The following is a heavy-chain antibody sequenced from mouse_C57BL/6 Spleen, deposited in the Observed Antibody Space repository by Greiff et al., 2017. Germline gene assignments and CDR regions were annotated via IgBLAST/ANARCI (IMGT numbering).Heavy chain of an antibody. D-gene: IGHD2-1*01. CDR1: GFTFSSYA. J-gene: IGHJ2*01. CDR2: ISDGGSYT. CDR3: ARDRDMVTNFDY. Sequence: EVQRVESGGGLVKPGGSLKLSCAASGFTFSSYAMSWVRQTPEKRLEWVATISDGGSYTYYPDNVKGRFTISRDNAKNNLYLQMSHLKSEDTAMYYCARDRDMVTNFDYWGQGTTLTVSS. V-gene: IGHV5-4*01.